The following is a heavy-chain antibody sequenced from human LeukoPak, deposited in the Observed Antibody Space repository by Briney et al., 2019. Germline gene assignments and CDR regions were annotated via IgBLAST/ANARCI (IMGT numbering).Heavy chain of an antibody. D-gene: IGHD5-12*01. Sequence: GGSLRLSCAASGFTFSSYGMHWVRQAPGKGLEWVAVISYDGNNKYFTDSVKGRFTMSRDNSKNTLYLQMDSLRPEDTAVYYCATDIVATSPPDYWGQGTLVTVSS. V-gene: IGHV3-30*03. J-gene: IGHJ4*02. CDR1: GFTFSSYG. CDR3: ATDIVATSPPDY. CDR2: ISYDGNNK.